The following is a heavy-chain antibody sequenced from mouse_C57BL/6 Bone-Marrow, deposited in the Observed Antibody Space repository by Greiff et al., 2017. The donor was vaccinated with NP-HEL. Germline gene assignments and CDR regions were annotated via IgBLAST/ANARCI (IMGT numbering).Heavy chain of an antibody. D-gene: IGHD2-5*01. CDR2: IHPNSGST. J-gene: IGHJ4*01. CDR1: GYTFTSYW. CDR3: ARRACYSNPYYAMDY. Sequence: QVQLQQPGAELVKPGASVKLSCKASGYTFTSYWMHWVKQRPGQGLEWIGMIHPNSGSTNYNEKFKSKATLTVDKSSSTAYLQLSSLTSEDSAVYYCARRACYSNPYYAMDYWGQGTSVTVSS. V-gene: IGHV1-64*01.